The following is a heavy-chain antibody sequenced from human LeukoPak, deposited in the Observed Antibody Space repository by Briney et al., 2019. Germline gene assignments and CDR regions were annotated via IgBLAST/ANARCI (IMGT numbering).Heavy chain of an antibody. CDR2: ISGSGGST. CDR1: GFTFSSYA. CDR3: AKDIGDDFWSGYLDY. Sequence: GGSLRLSCAASGFTFSSYAMSWVRQAPGKGLEWVSAISGSGGSTYYADSVKGRFTISRDNSKNTLYLQMNSLRAEDTAVHYCAKDIGDDFWSGYLDYWGQGTLVTVSS. D-gene: IGHD3-3*01. J-gene: IGHJ4*02. V-gene: IGHV3-23*01.